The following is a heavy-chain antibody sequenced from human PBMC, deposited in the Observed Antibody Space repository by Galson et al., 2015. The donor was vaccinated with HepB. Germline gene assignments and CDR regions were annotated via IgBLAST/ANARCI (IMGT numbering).Heavy chain of an antibody. CDR1: GYTFTSYA. CDR3: ARGGGSYYFDY. D-gene: IGHD1-26*01. V-gene: IGHV1-46*01. J-gene: IGHJ4*02. CDR2: INPSGGST. Sequence: SVKVSCKASGYTFTSYAMHWVRQAPGQGLEWMGIINPSGGSTSYAQKFQGRVTMTRDTSTSTVYMELSSLRSEDTAVYNCARGGGSYYFDYWGQGTLVTVSS.